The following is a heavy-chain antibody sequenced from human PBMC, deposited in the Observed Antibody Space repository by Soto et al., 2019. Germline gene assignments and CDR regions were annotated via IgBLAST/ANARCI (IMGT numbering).Heavy chain of an antibody. CDR1: GGSISSSSYY. CDR3: ARHIAARRGRYYYYYMDV. CDR2: IYYSGST. Sequence: QLQLQESGPGLVKPSETLSLTCTVSGGSISSSSYYWGWIRQPPGKGLAWIGSIYYSGSTYYNPFLKSRVTIAVDTSKNQFTLKRSSVTAADTAVYYCARHIAARRGRYYYYYMDVWGKGTTVTVSS. J-gene: IGHJ6*03. D-gene: IGHD6-6*01. V-gene: IGHV4-39*01.